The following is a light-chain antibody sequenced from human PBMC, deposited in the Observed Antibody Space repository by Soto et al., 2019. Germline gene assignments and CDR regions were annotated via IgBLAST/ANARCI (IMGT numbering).Light chain of an antibody. Sequence: ENLLTQSPDTLSLSAGERATLFCRASEIINSGYLAWYQQKPGRAPRLLIYGASKRATGIPDRFSGSESGTEFTLTISSLQPDDFATYYCQHYNSYSEAFGQGTKVELK. V-gene: IGKV3-20*01. CDR1: EIINSGY. CDR2: GAS. J-gene: IGKJ1*01. CDR3: QHYNSYSEA.